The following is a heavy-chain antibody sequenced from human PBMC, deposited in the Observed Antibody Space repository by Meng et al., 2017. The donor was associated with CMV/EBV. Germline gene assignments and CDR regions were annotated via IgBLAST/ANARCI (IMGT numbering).Heavy chain of an antibody. J-gene: IGHJ4*02. CDR3: AKDPALRGSSSPPAFDY. V-gene: IGHV3-9*01. Sequence: CAASGFTFDDYAMHWVRQAPGKGLEWVSGISWNSGSIGYADSVKGRFTISRDNAKNSLYLQMNSLRAEDTALYYCAKDPALRGSSSPPAFDYWGQGTLVTVSS. CDR2: ISWNSGSI. D-gene: IGHD6-6*01. CDR1: GFTFDDYA.